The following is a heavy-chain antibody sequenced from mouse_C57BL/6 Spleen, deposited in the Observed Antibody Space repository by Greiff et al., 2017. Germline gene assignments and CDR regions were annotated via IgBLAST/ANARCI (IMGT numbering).Heavy chain of an antibody. CDR2: IDPETGGT. D-gene: IGHD2-3*01. CDR1: GYTFTDYE. Sequence: QVQLQQSGAELVRPGASVTLSCKASGYTFTDYEMHWVKQTPVHGLEWIGAIDPETGGTAYNQKFKGKAILTADKSSSTAYMELRSLTSEDSAVYYCTRGGGYYGKYDVDCWGQGTTLTVSS. J-gene: IGHJ2*01. V-gene: IGHV1-15*01. CDR3: TRGGGYYGKYDVDC.